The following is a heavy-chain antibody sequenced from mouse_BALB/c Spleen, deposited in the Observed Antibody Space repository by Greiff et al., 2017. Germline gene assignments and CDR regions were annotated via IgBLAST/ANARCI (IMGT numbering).Heavy chain of an antibody. D-gene: IGHD2-1*01. CDR2: IYPYNGGT. Sequence: EVKLQESGPELVKPGASVKISCKASGYTFTDYNMHWVKQSHGKSLEWIEYIYPYNGGTGYNQKFKSKATLTVDNSSSTAYMELRSLTSEDSAVYYCARWGNYPLYFDYWGQGTTLTVSS. CDR1: GYTFTDYN. V-gene: IGHV1S29*02. J-gene: IGHJ2*01. CDR3: ARWGNYPLYFDY.